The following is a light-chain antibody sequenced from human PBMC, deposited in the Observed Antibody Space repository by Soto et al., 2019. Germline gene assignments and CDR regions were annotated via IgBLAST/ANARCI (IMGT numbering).Light chain of an antibody. J-gene: IGKJ1*01. CDR2: GAS. Sequence: EIVMTQSPATLSVSPGERATLSCRASQSVSSNLPWYQQKPGQAPRLLIYGASTRATGIPARFSGSGSGPEFTLTISSLQSEDFAVYYCQQYNNWPPWTFGQGTKGDIK. V-gene: IGKV3-15*01. CDR3: QQYNNWPPWT. CDR1: QSVSSN.